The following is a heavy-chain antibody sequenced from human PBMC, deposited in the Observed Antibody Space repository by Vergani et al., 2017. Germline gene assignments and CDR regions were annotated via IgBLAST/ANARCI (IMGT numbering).Heavy chain of an antibody. V-gene: IGHV4-4*02. D-gene: IGHD6-6*01. CDR2: IYHSGST. CDR3: ARHSSSEWYFDL. CDR1: CGSISSSNW. J-gene: IGHJ2*01. Sequence: QVQLQESGPGLVKPSGTLSLTCAVSCGSISSSNWWSWVRQPPGKGLEWIGEIYHSGSTNYNPSLKIRVTISVDKSKNQFSLKLSCVTAAETAVYYCARHSSSEWYFDLWGRGTLVTVSS.